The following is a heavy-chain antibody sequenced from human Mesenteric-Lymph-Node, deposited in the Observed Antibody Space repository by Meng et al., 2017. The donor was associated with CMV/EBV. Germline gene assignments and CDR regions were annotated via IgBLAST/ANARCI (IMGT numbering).Heavy chain of an antibody. CDR1: GFNFSKAW. D-gene: IGHD3-10*01. CDR2: IKRKTDGGTT. J-gene: IGHJ4*02. V-gene: IGHV3-15*01. Sequence: ASGFNFSKAWMSWVRQAPGKGLEWVGRIKRKTDGGTTDYAAPVKGRFTISRDDSKNTLYLQMNRLKTEDTAVYSCITMFFRGVMSGWGQGTLVTVSS. CDR3: ITMFFRGVMSG.